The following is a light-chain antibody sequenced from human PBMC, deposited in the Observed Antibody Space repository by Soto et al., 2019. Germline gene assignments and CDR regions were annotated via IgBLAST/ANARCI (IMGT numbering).Light chain of an antibody. Sequence: QSVLTQPPSASGTPGQRIIISCSGSTSNIESHSVNWFQQVPGTAPKLLIITNNQRPSGVPDRFSGSKSGASASLAISGLQSEDEADYYCAAWDDSLNGSLVFGGGTKLTVL. CDR1: TSNIESHS. CDR3: AAWDDSLNGSLV. CDR2: TNN. V-gene: IGLV1-44*01. J-gene: IGLJ2*01.